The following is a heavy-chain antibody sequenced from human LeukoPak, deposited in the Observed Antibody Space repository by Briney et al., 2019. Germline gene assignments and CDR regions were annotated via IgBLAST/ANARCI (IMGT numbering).Heavy chain of an antibody. J-gene: IGHJ4*02. CDR2: IYYSGST. CDR1: GESISGFY. CDR3: ASRAMIVGQTLNDY. D-gene: IGHD3-22*01. Sequence: SETLSLTCTVSGESISGFYWTWIRQPPGKGLEWIGYIYYSGSTNYNPSLKSRVTISVDTSKNQFSLKLSSVTAADTAVYYCASRAMIVGQTLNDYWGQGTLVTVSS. V-gene: IGHV4-59*12.